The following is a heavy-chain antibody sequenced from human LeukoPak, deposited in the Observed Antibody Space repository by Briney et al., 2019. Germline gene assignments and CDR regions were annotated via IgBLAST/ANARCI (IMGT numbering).Heavy chain of an antibody. D-gene: IGHD3-10*01. CDR2: ISSSGSTI. CDR3: ARXPGXPDYYYYMDV. Sequence: GGSLRLSCAASGFTFSDYYMSWIRQAPGKGLEWVSYISSSGSTIYYADSVKGRFTISRDNAKNSLYLQMNSLRAEDTAVYYCARXPGXPDYYYYMDVWGKGTTVTVSS. J-gene: IGHJ6*03. CDR1: GFTFSDYY. V-gene: IGHV3-11*01.